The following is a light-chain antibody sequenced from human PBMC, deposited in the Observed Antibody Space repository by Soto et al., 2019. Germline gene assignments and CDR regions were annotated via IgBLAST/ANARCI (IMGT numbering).Light chain of an antibody. V-gene: IGKV3-11*01. Sequence: EIVLTQTPATLSLSPGERATLSCRASQSVSSYLAWYQQKPGQAPRLLIYDASNRATGIPARFSGNGPGTEFTLTISSLQPDDFATYYCQRYNSYPWTFGQGTRLEIK. CDR2: DAS. J-gene: IGKJ5*01. CDR3: QRYNSYPWT. CDR1: QSVSSY.